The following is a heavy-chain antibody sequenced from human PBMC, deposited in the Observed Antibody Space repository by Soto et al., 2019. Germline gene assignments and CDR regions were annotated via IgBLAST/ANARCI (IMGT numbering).Heavy chain of an antibody. J-gene: IGHJ5*02. CDR3: ARGRGIRWRSHNWFDP. Sequence: QVQLQQWGAGLLKPSETLSLTCAVYGGSFSGYYWSWIRQPPGKGLEWIGEINHSGSTDYNPSLKSRVTISVDTSKNQLSLKQSSVTAADTAVYYCARGRGIRWRSHNWFDPWGQGPLVSVSS. V-gene: IGHV4-34*01. CDR1: GGSFSGYY. CDR2: INHSGST. D-gene: IGHD6-13*01.